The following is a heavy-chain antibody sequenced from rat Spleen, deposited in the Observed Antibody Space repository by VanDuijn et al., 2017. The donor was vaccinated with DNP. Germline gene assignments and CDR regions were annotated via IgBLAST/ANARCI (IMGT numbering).Heavy chain of an antibody. J-gene: IGHJ2*01. D-gene: IGHD5-1*01. CDR1: GFIFSNYW. CDR3: TRAGLGAIFDY. V-gene: IGHV5-31*01. Sequence: EVQVVESGGGPVQPGRSLKLSCVASGFIFSNYWMTWIRQAPTKGLEWVATISISGGSTYYRDSVKGRFTISGDNAKSTLNLQMNSLRSDDTATYYCTRAGLGAIFDYWGQGVMVTVSS. CDR2: ISISGGST.